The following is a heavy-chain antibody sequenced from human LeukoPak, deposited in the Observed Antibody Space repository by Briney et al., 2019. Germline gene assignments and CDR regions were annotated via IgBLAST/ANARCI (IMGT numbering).Heavy chain of an antibody. J-gene: IGHJ6*03. Sequence: EASVKVSCKASGYTFTSYGISWVRQAPGQGLEWMGWISAYNGNTNYAQKLQGRVTMTTDTSTSTAYMELRSLRSDDTAVYYCARGGTQTWIQLWLAGAHYYYYYMDVWGKGTTVTVSS. CDR3: ARGGTQTWIQLWLAGAHYYYYYMDV. CDR2: ISAYNGNT. D-gene: IGHD5-18*01. CDR1: GYTFTSYG. V-gene: IGHV1-18*01.